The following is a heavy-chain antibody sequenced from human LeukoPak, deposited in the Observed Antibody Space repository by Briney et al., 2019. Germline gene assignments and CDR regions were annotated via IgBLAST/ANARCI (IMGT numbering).Heavy chain of an antibody. J-gene: IGHJ5*02. V-gene: IGHV4-61*02. Sequence: SETLSLTCTVSGGSISSGSYYWSWIRQPAGKGLEWIGRIYTSGSTNYNPSLKSRVTISVDTSKNQFSLKLSSVTAADTAVYYCARELPGASTSSLWLGVNWFDPWGQGTLVTVSS. CDR1: GGSISSGSYY. CDR3: ARELPGASTSSLWLGVNWFDP. CDR2: IYTSGST. D-gene: IGHD6-6*01.